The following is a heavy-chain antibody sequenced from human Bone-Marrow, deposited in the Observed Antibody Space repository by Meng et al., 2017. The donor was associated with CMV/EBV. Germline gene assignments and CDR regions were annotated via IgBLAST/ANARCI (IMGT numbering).Heavy chain of an antibody. V-gene: IGHV4-39*01. CDR1: GGSISSSSYY. CDR2: IYYSGST. CDR3: ARSGGSYAY. Sequence: SETLSLTCTVSGGSISSSSYYWGWIRQPPGKGLEWIGSIYYSGSTYYNPSLKSRVTISVDTSKNQFSLKLSSVTAADTAVYYCARSGGSYAYWGQGTRVTGSS. J-gene: IGHJ4*02. D-gene: IGHD1-26*01.